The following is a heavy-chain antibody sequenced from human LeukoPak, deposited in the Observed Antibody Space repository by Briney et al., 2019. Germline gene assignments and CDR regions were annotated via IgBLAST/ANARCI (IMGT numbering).Heavy chain of an antibody. D-gene: IGHD2-2*01. CDR3: ARQQYQLLFGGY. J-gene: IGHJ4*02. CDR2: IYHSGST. V-gene: IGHV4-38-2*01. CDR1: GYSISSGYY. Sequence: SETLSLTCAVSGYSISSGYYWGWIRQPPGKGLEWIGSIYHSGSTYYNPSLKSRVTISVDTSKNQFSLKLSSVTAADTAVYYCARQQYQLLFGGYWGQGTLVTVSS.